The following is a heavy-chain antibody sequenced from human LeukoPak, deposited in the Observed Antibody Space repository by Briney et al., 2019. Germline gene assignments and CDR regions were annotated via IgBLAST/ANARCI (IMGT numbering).Heavy chain of an antibody. Sequence: ASVKVSCKASAYTFTIYGISWVRQPPGQGLEWMGWISAYNGNTNYALKLQGRVTMTPDTSTSTAYRELRSLRSDDTAVYYCARDRSSIFDYWGQGTLVTVSS. J-gene: IGHJ4*02. CDR2: ISAYNGNT. CDR3: ARDRSSIFDY. CDR1: AYTFTIYG. D-gene: IGHD1-26*01. V-gene: IGHV1-18*01.